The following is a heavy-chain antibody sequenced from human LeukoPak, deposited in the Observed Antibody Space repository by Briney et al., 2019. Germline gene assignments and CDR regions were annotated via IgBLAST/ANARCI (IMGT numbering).Heavy chain of an antibody. J-gene: IGHJ5*02. CDR1: GFTFTNYD. Sequence: GASVKVSCKASGFTFTNYDINWMRQATGQGLEWMGWVNPKSGSAGYAQKFQGRVTMTRNTSISTAYMELSSLRSEDTAIYYCARNLDLSGYYMWFDPWGQGTLVTVSS. D-gene: IGHD3-3*01. CDR3: ARNLDLSGYYMWFDP. V-gene: IGHV1-8*01. CDR2: VNPKSGSA.